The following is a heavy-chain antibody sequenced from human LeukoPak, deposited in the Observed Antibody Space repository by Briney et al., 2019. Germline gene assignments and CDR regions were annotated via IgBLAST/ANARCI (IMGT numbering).Heavy chain of an antibody. CDR1: GFSVGSSE. Sequence: GGSLRLSCAASGFSVGSSEMDWVRQAPGKGLEWVSYIRSDNTVLYADSVKGRLTISRDISKNTLYVQMNSLRSDDTAVYYCAREGDILTGYYRIYYFDYWGQGTLVTVSS. D-gene: IGHD3-9*01. CDR3: AREGDILTGYYRIYYFDY. V-gene: IGHV3-48*03. CDR2: IRSDNTV. J-gene: IGHJ4*02.